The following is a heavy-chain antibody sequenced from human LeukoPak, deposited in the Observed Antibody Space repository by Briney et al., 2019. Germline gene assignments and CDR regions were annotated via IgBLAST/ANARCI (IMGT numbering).Heavy chain of an antibody. CDR1: GGSFSGYY. Sequence: PSETLSLTCAVYGGSFSGYYWSWIRQHPGKGLEWIGYIYYRGSTYYNPSLKSRVTISVDTSKNQFSLKLSSVTAADTAVYYCARGSNYGWFDPWGQGTLVTVSS. CDR3: ARGSNYGWFDP. J-gene: IGHJ5*02. D-gene: IGHD4/OR15-4a*01. V-gene: IGHV4-31*11. CDR2: IYYRGST.